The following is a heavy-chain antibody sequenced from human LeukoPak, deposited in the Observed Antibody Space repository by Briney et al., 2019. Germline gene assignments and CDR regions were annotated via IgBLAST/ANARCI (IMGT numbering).Heavy chain of an antibody. J-gene: IGHJ4*02. CDR3: AKDTPLTTYTSGWSSNAFDY. D-gene: IGHD6-19*01. CDR1: GFTFSSFA. Sequence: GGALRVSCTASGFTFSSFAMSWVRQAPGKGLEWVSTITGGSGAKYYADSVKGRFTISRDNSKDTLYLQMHSLRAEDTAVYFCAKDTPLTTYTSGWSSNAFDYWGQGTLVAVSS. CDR2: ITGGSGAK. V-gene: IGHV3-23*01.